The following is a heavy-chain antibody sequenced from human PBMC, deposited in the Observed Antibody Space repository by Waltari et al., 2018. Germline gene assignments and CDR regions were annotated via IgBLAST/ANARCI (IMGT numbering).Heavy chain of an antibody. CDR3: VKAAIPGPRYAFDI. CDR2: ISSSSSYI. J-gene: IGHJ3*02. CDR1: GFTSRSYT. D-gene: IGHD2-21*02. V-gene: IGHV3-21*01. Sequence: EVQLVWSGGCLVTPGGSLRPPCAASGFTSRSYTMNWVRQAPGKGLEWVSSISSSSSYIYYADSVKGRFTISRDNAKNSLYLQMNSLRAEDTAVYYCVKAAIPGPRYAFDIWGQGTMVTVSS.